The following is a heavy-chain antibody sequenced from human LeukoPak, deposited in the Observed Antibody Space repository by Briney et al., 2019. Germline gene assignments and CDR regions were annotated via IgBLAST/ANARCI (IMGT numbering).Heavy chain of an antibody. D-gene: IGHD3-22*01. V-gene: IGHV5-51*01. CDR2: IYPGDSDT. J-gene: IGHJ4*02. CDR1: GYSFTSYW. CDR3: ARHVGGGYYDSSGYYFDY. Sequence: GESLKISCKGSGYSFTSYWIAWVRQMPGKGLEWMGIIYPGDSDTRYSPSFQGQVTISADKSISTAYLQWSSLKASDTAMYYCARHVGGGYYDSSGYYFDYWGQGTLVTVSS.